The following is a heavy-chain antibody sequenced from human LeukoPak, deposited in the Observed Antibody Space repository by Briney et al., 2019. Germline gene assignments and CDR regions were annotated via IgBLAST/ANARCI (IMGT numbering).Heavy chain of an antibody. Sequence: PSETLSLTCTVSGGSISSSSYYWGWIRQPPGKGLEWIGSIYYSGSTYYNPSLKSRVTISVDTSKNQFSLKLSSVTAADTAVYYCAAPPRNYDSSGYYYGYYYYGMDVWGQGTTVTVSS. CDR3: AAPPRNYDSSGYYYGYYYYGMDV. V-gene: IGHV4-39*01. D-gene: IGHD3-22*01. CDR2: IYYSGST. CDR1: GGSISSSSYY. J-gene: IGHJ6*02.